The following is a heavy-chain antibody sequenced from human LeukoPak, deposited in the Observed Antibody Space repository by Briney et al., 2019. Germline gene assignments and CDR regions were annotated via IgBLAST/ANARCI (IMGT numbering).Heavy chain of an antibody. D-gene: IGHD2-21*01. V-gene: IGHV3-23*01. J-gene: IGHJ4*02. CDR2: ISDSGGST. CDR1: GFTFSVYA. Sequence: QPGGSLRLSCATSGFTFSVYAMSWVRQAPGKGLEWVSTISDSGGSTYYADSVKGRFTISRGNSKNTLYLLMNELSAEDTAVYYCAKSYSLEYRGYFDYWGQGTLVTVSS. CDR3: AKSYSLEYRGYFDY.